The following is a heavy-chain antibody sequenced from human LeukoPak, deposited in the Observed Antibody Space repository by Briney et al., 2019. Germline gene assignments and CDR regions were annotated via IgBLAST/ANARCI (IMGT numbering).Heavy chain of an antibody. CDR2: IYYSGST. V-gene: IGHV4-61*05. J-gene: IGHJ4*02. D-gene: IGHD4-17*01. CDR3: ARVSSDYGDYVTYYFDY. Sequence: SETLSLTCTVSGGSISSSSYYWGWIRQPPGKGLEWIGYIYYSGSTNYNPSLKSRVTISVDTSKNQFSLKLSSVTAADTAVYYCARVSSDYGDYVTYYFDYWGQGTLVTVSS. CDR1: GGSISSSSYY.